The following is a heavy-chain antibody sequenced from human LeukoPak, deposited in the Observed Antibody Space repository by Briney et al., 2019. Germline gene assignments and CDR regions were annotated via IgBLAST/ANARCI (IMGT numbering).Heavy chain of an antibody. V-gene: IGHV3-21*01. Sequence: GGSLRLSCAASGFTFSSYSMNWVRQAPGKGLEWVSSISSSSSYIYYADSVKGRFTISRDNAKNSLYLQMNSLRAEDTAVYYCARDRPAAFYYMDVWGKGTTATVSS. CDR1: GFTFSSYS. J-gene: IGHJ6*03. CDR3: ARDRPAAFYYMDV. CDR2: ISSSSSYI. D-gene: IGHD2-2*01.